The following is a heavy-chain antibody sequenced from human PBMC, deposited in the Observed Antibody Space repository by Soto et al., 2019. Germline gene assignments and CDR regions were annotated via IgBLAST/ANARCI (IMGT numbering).Heavy chain of an antibody. D-gene: IGHD6-6*01. V-gene: IGHV3-30*18. Sequence: PGGSLRLSCAASGFTFSSYGMHWVRQAPGKGLEWVAVISYDGSNKYYADSVKGRFTISRDNSKNTLYLQMNSLRAEDTAVYYCANPSSPGDPWGQGTLVTVSS. CDR1: GFTFSSYG. CDR2: ISYDGSNK. CDR3: ANPSSPGDP. J-gene: IGHJ5*02.